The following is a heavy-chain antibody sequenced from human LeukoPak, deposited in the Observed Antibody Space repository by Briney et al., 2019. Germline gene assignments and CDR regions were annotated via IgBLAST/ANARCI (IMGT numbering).Heavy chain of an antibody. V-gene: IGHV4-39*07. J-gene: IGHJ4*02. D-gene: IGHD3-22*01. CDR2: INHSGST. CDR1: GGSISSSSYY. Sequence: SETLSLTCTVSGGSISSSSYYWGWIRQPPVKGLEWIGEINHSGSTYYNPSLKSRVTISVDTSKNQFSLKLSSVTAADTAVYYCATYYYDSSGYFIDRLFDYWGQGTLVTVSS. CDR3: ATYYYDSSGYFIDRLFDY.